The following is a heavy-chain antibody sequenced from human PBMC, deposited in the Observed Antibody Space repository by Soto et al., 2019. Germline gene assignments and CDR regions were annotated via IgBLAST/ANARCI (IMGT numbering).Heavy chain of an antibody. D-gene: IGHD3-22*01. CDR3: ATATYYYDSSGYYPFDY. V-gene: IGHV3-23*01. J-gene: IGHJ4*02. CDR2: ISGSGGST. Sequence: EVQLLESGGGLVQPGGSLRLSCAASGFTFSSYAMSWVRQAPGKGLEWVSAISGSGGSTYYADSVKGRFTISRDNSENTLYLQMNSLRAEDTAVYYCATATYYYDSSGYYPFDYWGQGTLVTVSS. CDR1: GFTFSSYA.